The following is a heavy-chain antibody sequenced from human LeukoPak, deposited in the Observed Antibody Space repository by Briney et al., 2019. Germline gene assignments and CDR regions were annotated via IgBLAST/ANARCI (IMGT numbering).Heavy chain of an antibody. CDR2: ISSGSSYI. D-gene: IGHD3-10*01. CDR3: VKADRVREVLTYWYSDL. CDR1: GLTFSRYS. J-gene: IGHJ2*01. Sequence: GGSLRLSCAASGLTFSRYSMNWVRQAPGKGLEWVSSISSGSSYIYYADSVKGRFTISRDNAKNSLYLQMNSLRAEDTAVYYCVKADRVREVLTYWYSDLWARGTLVTVSS. V-gene: IGHV3-21*01.